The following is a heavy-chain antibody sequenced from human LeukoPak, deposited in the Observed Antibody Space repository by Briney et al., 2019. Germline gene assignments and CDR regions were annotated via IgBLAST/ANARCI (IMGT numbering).Heavy chain of an antibody. J-gene: IGHJ4*02. V-gene: IGHV4-31*03. CDR3: ARLLNTLDY. CDR2: IYYTGSS. CDR1: GALISSGGYY. D-gene: IGHD2-2*02. Sequence: SETLSLTCTVSGALISSGGYYWSWIRQRPGKGLEWIGYIYYTGSSYYNPALESRIVMAVDSSKNQLSLKLNSVAAADTAVYYCARLLNTLDYWGRGILVSVSS.